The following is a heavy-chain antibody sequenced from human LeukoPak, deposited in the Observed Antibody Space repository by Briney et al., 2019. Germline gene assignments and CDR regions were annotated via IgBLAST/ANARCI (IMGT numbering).Heavy chain of an antibody. CDR1: GFTVSSNH. J-gene: IGHJ4*02. CDR3: ARDRGSSGPLYYFDY. Sequence: GGSLRLSCAASGFTVSSNHNHMSWVRQAPGKGLEWVSVIYSGGTIFYADSVKGRFTISRDNAKNSLYLQMNSLRAEDTAVYYCARDRGSSGPLYYFDYWGQGTLVTVSS. D-gene: IGHD3-22*01. V-gene: IGHV3-53*01. CDR2: IYSGGTI.